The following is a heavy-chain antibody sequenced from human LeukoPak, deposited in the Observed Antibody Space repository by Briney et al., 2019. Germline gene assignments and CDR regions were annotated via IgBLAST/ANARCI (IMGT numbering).Heavy chain of an antibody. Sequence: PSETLSLTCTVSGGSISSYYWSWIRQPPGKGLEWIGFIYYTGSTNYNPSLKSRVTISFDTSKNQFSLKLTSVTAADTAVYYCARSTYTDNYAHWFDPWGQGTLVTVSS. CDR3: ARSTYTDNYAHWFDP. D-gene: IGHD5-24*01. CDR1: GGSISSYY. CDR2: IYYTGST. V-gene: IGHV4-59*01. J-gene: IGHJ5*02.